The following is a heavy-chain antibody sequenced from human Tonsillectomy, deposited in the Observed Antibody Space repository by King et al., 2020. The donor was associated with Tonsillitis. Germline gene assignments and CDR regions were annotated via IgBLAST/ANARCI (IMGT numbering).Heavy chain of an antibody. Sequence: EVQLVESGGGLVQPGGSLRLSCAASGFTFSSYWMHWVRQVPGKGLLWVSRLYTDGNTTNYADSVKGRFTISRDNAKNTLYLQMNSLRAEDTAVYYCARDLAGGSSASRSLDYWGQGTLVTVSS. CDR3: ARDLAGGSSASRSLDY. CDR1: GFTFSSYW. J-gene: IGHJ4*02. V-gene: IGHV3-74*01. D-gene: IGHD2-2*01. CDR2: LYTDGNTT.